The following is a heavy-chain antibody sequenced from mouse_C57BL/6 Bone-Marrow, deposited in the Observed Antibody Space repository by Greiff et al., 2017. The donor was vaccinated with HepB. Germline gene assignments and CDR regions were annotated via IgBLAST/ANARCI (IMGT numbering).Heavy chain of an antibody. CDR1: GFTFSSYT. Sequence: EVHLVESGGGLVKPGASLKLSCAASGFTFSSYTMSWVRQTPEKRLEWVATISGGGGNTYYPENVKGRFTISRDNAKNTLDLQMSSLRSEDTALYYGAREGYDGYYFDYWGQGTTLTVSS. D-gene: IGHD2-2*01. CDR3: AREGYDGYYFDY. CDR2: ISGGGGNT. V-gene: IGHV5-9*01. J-gene: IGHJ2*01.